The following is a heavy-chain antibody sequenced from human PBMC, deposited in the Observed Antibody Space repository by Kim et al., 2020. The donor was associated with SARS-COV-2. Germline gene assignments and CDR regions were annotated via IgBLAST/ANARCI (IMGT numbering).Heavy chain of an antibody. Sequence: GGSLRLSCAASVFIFDDYCVLWVRQAPVRVLECFAYSNSCEGRSTSYAVTVTVRFTISRDMTTNSLFMLMNSLRDVAMSIYYCARKPARAIYNWGEGALV. CDR1: VFIFDDYC. CDR3: ARKPARAIYN. CDR2: SNSCEGRST. J-gene: IGHJ4*02. V-gene: IGHV3-48*02. D-gene: IGHD2-2*01.